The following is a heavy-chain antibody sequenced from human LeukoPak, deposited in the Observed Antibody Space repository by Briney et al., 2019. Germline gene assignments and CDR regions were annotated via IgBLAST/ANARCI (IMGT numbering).Heavy chain of an antibody. V-gene: IGHV3-7*01. CDR2: IKQDGSEK. CDR3: ARVYYYDSSGYYYAFDI. Sequence: GGSLRLSCAASGFTFDTFWMTWVRQAPGKGLEWVANIKQDGSEKYYVDSVKGRFTISRDNAKNSLYLQMNSLRAEDTAVYYCARVYYYDSSGYYYAFDIWGQGTMVTVSS. D-gene: IGHD3-22*01. J-gene: IGHJ3*02. CDR1: GFTFDTFW.